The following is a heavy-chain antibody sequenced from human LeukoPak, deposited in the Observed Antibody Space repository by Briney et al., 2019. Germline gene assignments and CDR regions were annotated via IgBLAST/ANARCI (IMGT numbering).Heavy chain of an antibody. Sequence: GGSLRLSCAASGFTFSSYSMNWVRQAPGKGLEWVSSISSSSSYIYYADSVKGRFTISRDNAKNSLYLQMNSLRAEDTAVYYCAQPHQEWDYYFAYWGQGTLVTVSS. CDR2: ISSSSSYI. D-gene: IGHD1-26*01. V-gene: IGHV3-21*01. J-gene: IGHJ4*02. CDR3: AQPHQEWDYYFAY. CDR1: GFTFSSYS.